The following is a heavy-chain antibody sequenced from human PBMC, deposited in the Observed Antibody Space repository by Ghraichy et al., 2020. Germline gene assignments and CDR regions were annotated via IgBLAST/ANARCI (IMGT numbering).Heavy chain of an antibody. CDR3: ARRDYYDSSGYFTFDY. CDR1: GGSISSTSYY. Sequence: SETLSLTCTVSGGSISSTSYYWGWIRQPPGKGLEWIGSIFYSGNTYYNPSLKSRVTMSVDTSKNQFSLKLSSVTAADTAVYYCARRDYYDSSGYFTFDYWCQGTLVTVSS. CDR2: IFYSGNT. V-gene: IGHV4-39*01. J-gene: IGHJ4*02. D-gene: IGHD3-22*01.